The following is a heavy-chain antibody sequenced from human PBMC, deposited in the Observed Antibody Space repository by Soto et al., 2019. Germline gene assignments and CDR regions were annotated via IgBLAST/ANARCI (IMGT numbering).Heavy chain of an antibody. D-gene: IGHD3-9*01. CDR1: GGTFSSYT. Sequence: SVKVSFKASGGTFSSYTISWVRQAPGQGLEWMGRIIPILGIANYAQKFQGRVTITADKSTSTAYMELSSLRSEDTAVYYCARLGPDYDILTGPSAWGQGTLVTVSS. V-gene: IGHV1-69*02. CDR3: ARLGPDYDILTGPSA. CDR2: IIPILGIA. J-gene: IGHJ5*02.